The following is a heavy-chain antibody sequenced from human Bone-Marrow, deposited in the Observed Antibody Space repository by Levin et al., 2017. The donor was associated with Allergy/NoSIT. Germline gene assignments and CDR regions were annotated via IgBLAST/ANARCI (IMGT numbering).Heavy chain of an antibody. V-gene: IGHV4-61*08. J-gene: IGHJ4*02. CDR1: GGSVTSGDYY. CDR2: IHSSGST. Sequence: SETLSLTCSVSGGSVTSGDYYWSWIRKPPGKGLEWIGFIHSSGSTNYIPSLKSRVTMSHDTSKNQLSLSLTSVTAADTAIYYCARVAAAGGTRLFDDWGQGTLVTVSS. D-gene: IGHD6-13*01. CDR3: ARVAAAGGTRLFDD.